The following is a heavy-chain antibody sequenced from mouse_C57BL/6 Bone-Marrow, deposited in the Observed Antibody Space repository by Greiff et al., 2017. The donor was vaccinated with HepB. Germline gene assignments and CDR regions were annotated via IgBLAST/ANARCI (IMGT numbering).Heavy chain of an antibody. D-gene: IGHD2-5*01. CDR2: INPYNGDT. CDR1: GYSFTGYF. Sequence: EVQGVESGPELVKPGASVKISCKASGYSFTGYFMNWVKQSHGKSLEWIGRINPYNGDTFYNQKFKGKATLTVDKSSSTAHMELLSLTSEDFAVYYCARGPSYYSNYVPYAMDYWGQGTSVTVSS. CDR3: ARGPSYYSNYVPYAMDY. V-gene: IGHV1-37*01. J-gene: IGHJ4*01.